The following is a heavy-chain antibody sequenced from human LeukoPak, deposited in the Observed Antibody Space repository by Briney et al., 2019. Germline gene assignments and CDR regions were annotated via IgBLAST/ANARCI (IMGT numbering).Heavy chain of an antibody. V-gene: IGHV1-69*04. Sequence: SVKVSCKASGGTFSSYAISWVRQAPGQGLEWMGRIIPILGIANYAQKFQGRVTITADKSTSTAYMELSSLRSEDTAVYYCATNNRKLRYFDWLLDYWGQGTLVTVSS. D-gene: IGHD3-9*01. J-gene: IGHJ4*02. CDR2: IIPILGIA. CDR3: ATNNRKLRYFDWLLDY. CDR1: GGTFSSYA.